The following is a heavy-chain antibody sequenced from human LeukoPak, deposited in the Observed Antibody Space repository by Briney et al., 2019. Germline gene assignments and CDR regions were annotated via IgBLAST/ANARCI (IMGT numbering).Heavy chain of an antibody. V-gene: IGHV1-8*01. CDR2: MNPNSGNT. CDR3: ARGYFDWLSEGGYFDY. J-gene: IGHJ4*02. Sequence: GASVKVSCKASGYTFTSYDINWVRQATGQGLEWMGWMNPNSGNTGYAQKFQGRVTITRNTSISTAYMELSSLRSEDTAVYYCARGYFDWLSEGGYFDYWGQGTLVTVSS. CDR1: GYTFTSYD. D-gene: IGHD3-9*01.